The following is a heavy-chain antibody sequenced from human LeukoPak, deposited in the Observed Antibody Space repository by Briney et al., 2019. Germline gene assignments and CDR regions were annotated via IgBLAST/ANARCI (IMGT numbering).Heavy chain of an antibody. D-gene: IGHD3-22*01. V-gene: IGHV1-3*01. Sequence: GASVKVSCKASGYTFTSYAMHWVRQAPGQRLEWMGWINAGSGNTKYSQKFQGRVTITRDTSASTAYMDLSSLRSEDTAVYYCARGHALYDSSGYYGDYWGQGTLVTVSS. CDR1: GYTFTSYA. J-gene: IGHJ4*02. CDR3: ARGHALYDSSGYYGDY. CDR2: INAGSGNT.